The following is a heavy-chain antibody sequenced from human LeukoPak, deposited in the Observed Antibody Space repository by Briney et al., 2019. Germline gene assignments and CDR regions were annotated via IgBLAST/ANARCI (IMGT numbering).Heavy chain of an antibody. CDR2: IYYSGST. CDR1: GGSISSYY. V-gene: IGHV4-59*01. CDR3: AREDYDILTGYYWIDY. D-gene: IGHD3-9*01. J-gene: IGHJ4*02. Sequence: SETLSLTCTVSGGSISSYYWSWIRQPPGKGLEWIGYIYYSGSTNYNPSLKSRVTISVDTSKNQFSLKLSSVTAADTAVYYCAREDYDILTGYYWIDYWGQGTLVTVSS.